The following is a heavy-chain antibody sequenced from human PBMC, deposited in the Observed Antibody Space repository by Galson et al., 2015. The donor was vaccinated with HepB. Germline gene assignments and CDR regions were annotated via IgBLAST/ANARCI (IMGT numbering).Heavy chain of an antibody. J-gene: IGHJ5*02. CDR2: SQNKRNRYPT. V-gene: IGHV3-72*01. CDR3: VREWGSSSAGPHWFDP. Sequence: SLRLSCAVSGFRFSDHSTDWVRQTPEKGLEWVGRSQNKRNRYPTEYAASGKGRFIISRDDSKNSLYLQMNSLKIDDTAVYYCVREWGSSSAGPHWFDPWGQGTRVIVSS. CDR1: GFRFSDHS. D-gene: IGHD6-6*01.